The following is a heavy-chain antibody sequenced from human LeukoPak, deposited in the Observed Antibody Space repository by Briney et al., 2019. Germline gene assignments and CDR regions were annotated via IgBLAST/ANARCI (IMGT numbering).Heavy chain of an antibody. CDR1: GGSLSGYY. V-gene: IGHV4-34*01. J-gene: IGHJ6*03. CDR3: ARLKSSSWRYYYYYMDV. D-gene: IGHD6-13*01. CDR2: INHSGST. Sequence: SETLSLTCAVYGGSLSGYYWSWIRQPPGKGLEWIGEINHSGSTNYNPSLKSRVTISVDTSKNQFSLKLSSVTAADTAVYYCARLKSSSWRYYYYYMDVWGKGTTVTISS.